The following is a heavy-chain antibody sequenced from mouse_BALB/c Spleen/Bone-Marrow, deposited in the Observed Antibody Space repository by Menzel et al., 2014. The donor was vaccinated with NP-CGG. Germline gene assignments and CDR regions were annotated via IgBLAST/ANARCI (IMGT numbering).Heavy chain of an antibody. CDR3: TRNWDYFDY. CDR1: GFTFSNYW. V-gene: IGHV6-6*02. Sequence: EVMLVESGGGLVQPGGSMKLSCVASGFTFSNYWMNWVRQSPEKGLEWVAEIRLKSNNYATHYAESVKGRFTISRDDSKSSVYLQINNLRAEDTSIYYCTRNWDYFDYWGQGTTLTVSS. D-gene: IGHD4-1*01. J-gene: IGHJ2*01. CDR2: IRLKSNNYAT.